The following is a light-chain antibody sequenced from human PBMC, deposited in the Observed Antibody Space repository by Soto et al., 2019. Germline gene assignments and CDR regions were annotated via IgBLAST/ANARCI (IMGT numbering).Light chain of an antibody. Sequence: EIVLTQSPGTLSLFPGDRATLSCRASQRLFNGCLAWFQQKPGQAPRLLIYDASSRAAGVPDRVTGGGSGTDFTLTISGLEPDDFALYFCQQYERPPFAFGQGTKLEIK. J-gene: IGKJ2*01. CDR2: DAS. CDR3: QQYERPPFA. CDR1: QRLFNGC. V-gene: IGKV3-20*01.